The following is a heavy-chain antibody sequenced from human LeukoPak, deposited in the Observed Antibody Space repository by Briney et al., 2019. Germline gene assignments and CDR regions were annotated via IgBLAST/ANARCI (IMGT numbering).Heavy chain of an antibody. CDR3: VKEADSIS. CDR2: ISYDGSNK. J-gene: IGHJ4*02. CDR1: RFTFSIYA. Sequence: GGSLRLSCAASRFTFSIYAMHWVPQAPDKGLEWVAVISYDGSNKYYADSVKGRFTISRDNSKNTLYLQMNSLRAEDTAVYYCVKEADSISWGQGTLVTVSS. D-gene: IGHD3-22*01. V-gene: IGHV3-30*04.